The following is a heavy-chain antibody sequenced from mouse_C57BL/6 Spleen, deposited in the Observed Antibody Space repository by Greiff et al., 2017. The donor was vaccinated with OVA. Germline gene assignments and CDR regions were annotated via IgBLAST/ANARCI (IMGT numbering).Heavy chain of an antibody. J-gene: IGHJ1*03. Sequence: EVQRVESGGGLVQPGGSLKLSCAASGFTFSDYYMYWVRQTPEKRLEWVAYISNGGGSTYYPDTVKGRFTISRDNAKNTLYLQMSRLKSEDTAMYYCARQRDYYGSSFYWYFDVWGTGTTVTVSS. V-gene: IGHV5-12*01. CDR2: ISNGGGST. CDR1: GFTFSDYY. D-gene: IGHD1-1*01. CDR3: ARQRDYYGSSFYWYFDV.